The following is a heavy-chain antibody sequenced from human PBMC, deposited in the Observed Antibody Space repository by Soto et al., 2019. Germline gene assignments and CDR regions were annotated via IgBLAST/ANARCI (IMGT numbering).Heavy chain of an antibody. V-gene: IGHV1-69*12. CDR2: IIPIFGTA. J-gene: IGHJ6*02. Sequence: QVQLVQSGAEVKKPGSSVKVSCKASGGTFSSYAISWVRQAPGQWLEWMGGIIPIFGTANYAQKFQGRVTIAADESTSTDYMELSSLSSEDTAGYYCARHLRKSHGVRGMDVWGQGPTVTVSS. D-gene: IGHD3-3*01. CDR3: ARHLRKSHGVRGMDV. CDR1: GGTFSSYA.